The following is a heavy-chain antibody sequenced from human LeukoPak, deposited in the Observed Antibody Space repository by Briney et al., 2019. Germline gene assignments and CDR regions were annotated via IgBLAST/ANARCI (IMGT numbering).Heavy chain of an antibody. CDR2: INHSGGT. J-gene: IGHJ3*01. D-gene: IGHD1-26*01. V-gene: IGHV4-4*02. Sequence: SETLSLTCVVSGGSISSSNWWSWVRQPPGKGLEWIGEINHSGGTNYYPSLKSRVTISVDTSKNQFSLKLNSVTPEDTAVYYCARSWVGATTRIGGYMDVWGQGTMVTVSS. CDR1: GGSISSSNW. CDR3: ARSWVGATTRIGGYMDV.